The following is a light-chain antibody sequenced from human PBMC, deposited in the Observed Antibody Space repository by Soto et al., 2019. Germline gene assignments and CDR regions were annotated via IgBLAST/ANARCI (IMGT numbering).Light chain of an antibody. CDR3: QQSYSTPYT. V-gene: IGKV1-39*01. CDR2: AAS. Sequence: DIQMTQSPSSLSASVGDRVTITCRASQSISSYLNWYQQKPGKAPKLLIYAASSLQSGVPSRFSGCGSVTDFTLTISSLQPEDFATYYCQQSYSTPYTFGQGTKLEIK. CDR1: QSISSY. J-gene: IGKJ2*01.